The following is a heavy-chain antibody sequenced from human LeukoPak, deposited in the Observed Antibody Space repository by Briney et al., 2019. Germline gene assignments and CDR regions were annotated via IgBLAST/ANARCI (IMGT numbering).Heavy chain of an antibody. CDR2: IYYSGST. Sequence: SETLSHTCTVSGGSISSYYWSWIRQPPGKGLEWIGYIYYSGSTNYNPSLKSRVTISVDTSKNQFSLQLNSETPEDTAVYYCARDSGDSSGEDAFDIWGQGTMVTVSS. CDR3: ARDSGDSSGEDAFDI. D-gene: IGHD3-22*01. CDR1: GGSISSYY. V-gene: IGHV4-59*12. J-gene: IGHJ3*02.